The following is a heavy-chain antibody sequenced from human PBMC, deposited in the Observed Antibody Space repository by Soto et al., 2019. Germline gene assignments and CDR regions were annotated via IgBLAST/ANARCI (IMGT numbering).Heavy chain of an antibody. V-gene: IGHV4-34*01. Sequence: SETLSLTCAVYGGAFSGYYWSWIRQPPGKGLEWIGEINHSGSTNYNPSLKSRVTISVDTSKNQFSLKLSSVTAADTAVYYCARGSRITGTLKHPRPFDYWGQGTLVTASS. CDR2: INHSGST. J-gene: IGHJ4*02. CDR3: ARGSRITGTLKHPRPFDY. D-gene: IGHD1-7*01. CDR1: GGAFSGYY.